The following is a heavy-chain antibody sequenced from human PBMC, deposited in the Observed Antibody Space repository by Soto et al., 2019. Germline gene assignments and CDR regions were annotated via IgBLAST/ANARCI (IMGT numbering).Heavy chain of an antibody. CDR1: GGSFSGYY. J-gene: IGHJ6*02. V-gene: IGHV4-34*01. CDR3: ARAPLIYSSSWYWMRGACMDV. D-gene: IGHD6-13*01. CDR2: INHSGST. Sequence: QVQLQQWGAGLLKPSETLSLTCAVYGGSFSGYYWSWIRQPPGKGLEWIGEINHSGSTNYNPSLKSRVTISVDTSKNQFALKLSSVTAADTAVYYCARAPLIYSSSWYWMRGACMDVWGQGTTVTVSS.